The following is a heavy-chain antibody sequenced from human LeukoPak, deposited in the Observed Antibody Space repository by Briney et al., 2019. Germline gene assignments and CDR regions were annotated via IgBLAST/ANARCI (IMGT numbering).Heavy chain of an antibody. J-gene: IGHJ2*01. V-gene: IGHV4-61*01. CDR2: IYYSGST. CDR1: GGSVSSGSYY. Sequence: SETLSFTCTVSGGSVSSGSYYWSWIRQPPGKGLEWIGYIYYSGSTNYNPSLKSRVTISVDTSKIQFSLRLSSVTPADTAVYYCARSGDFWYFDLWGRGTLVTVSS. CDR3: ARSGDFWYFDL. D-gene: IGHD2-21*01.